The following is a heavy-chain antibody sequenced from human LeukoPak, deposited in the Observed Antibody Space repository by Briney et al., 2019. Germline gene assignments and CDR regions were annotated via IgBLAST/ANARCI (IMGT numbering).Heavy chain of an antibody. D-gene: IGHD5-18*01. CDR1: GFTFDDYA. J-gene: IGHJ6*03. CDR3: AKDGGTAMDYYYYYMDV. Sequence: GGSLRLSCAASGFTFDDYAMHWVRQAPGKGLEWVSLISWDGGSTYYADSVKGRFTISRDNSKNSLYLQMNSLRAEDTALYYCAKDGGTAMDYYYYYMDVWGKGTTVTVSS. CDR2: ISWDGGST. V-gene: IGHV3-43D*03.